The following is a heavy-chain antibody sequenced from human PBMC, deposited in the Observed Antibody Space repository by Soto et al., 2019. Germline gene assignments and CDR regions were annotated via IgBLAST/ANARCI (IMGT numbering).Heavy chain of an antibody. V-gene: IGHV4-59*01. J-gene: IGHJ4*02. CDR3: ARGGYYGSGSDY. Sequence: PSETLSLTCTVSGGSISSYYWSWIRQPPGKGLEWIGYIYYSGSTNYNPSPKSRVTISVDTSKNQFSLKLSSVTAADTAVYYCARGGYYGSGSDYWGQGTLVTVSS. CDR2: IYYSGST. D-gene: IGHD3-10*01. CDR1: GGSISSYY.